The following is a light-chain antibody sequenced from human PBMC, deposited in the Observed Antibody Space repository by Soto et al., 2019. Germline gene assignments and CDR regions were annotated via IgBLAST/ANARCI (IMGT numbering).Light chain of an antibody. CDR2: GAS. V-gene: IGKV3-20*01. CDR1: QSIRSNY. CDR3: QQYCSSPWT. Sequence: ETVLTQSPGTLSLSPGERATLSCRASQSIRSNYLAWYRQTPGQAPRLLIYGASNRATGIPDRVSGSGSGTDFTLIISRLEPEDFALYYCQQYCSSPWTFGEGTKVEIK. J-gene: IGKJ1*01.